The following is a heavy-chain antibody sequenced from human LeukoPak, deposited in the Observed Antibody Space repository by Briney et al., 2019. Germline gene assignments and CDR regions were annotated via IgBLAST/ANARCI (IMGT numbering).Heavy chain of an antibody. CDR1: GGSISNSNYY. Sequence: PSETLSLTCTVSGGSISNSNYYWSWIRRPPGKELEWIASINYGGTTYYNPSPKSRVTISVDTSKNQFSLRLSSVTAADTAVYLCARYVVYGSGKYYFDYWGQGSLVTVSS. D-gene: IGHD3-10*01. V-gene: IGHV4-39*01. CDR2: INYGGTT. CDR3: ARYVVYGSGKYYFDY. J-gene: IGHJ4*02.